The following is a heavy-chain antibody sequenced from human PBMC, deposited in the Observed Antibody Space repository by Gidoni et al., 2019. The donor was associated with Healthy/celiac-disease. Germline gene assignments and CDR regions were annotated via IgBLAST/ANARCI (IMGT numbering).Heavy chain of an antibody. V-gene: IGHV1-2*02. CDR3: ARSDSSGYLYWYFDL. CDR2: INPNSGGT. Sequence: QAQLVQSGAEVKKPGASVKVSCKAFGYPSTGYYMHWVRQAPGQGLEWMGWINPNSGGTNYAQKFQGRVTMTRDTSISTAYMELSRLRSDDTAVYYCARSDSSGYLYWYFDLWGRGTLVTVSS. CDR1: GYPSTGYY. J-gene: IGHJ2*01. D-gene: IGHD3-22*01.